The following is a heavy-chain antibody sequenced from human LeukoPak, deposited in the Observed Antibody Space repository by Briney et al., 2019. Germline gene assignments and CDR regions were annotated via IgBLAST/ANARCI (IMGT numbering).Heavy chain of an antibody. Sequence: SETLSLTCTVSGGSISSYYWSWIRQPPGKGLEWIGYIYYSGSTNYNPSLKSRVTISVDTSKNQFSLKLSSVTAADTAVYYCARDHQRGYAFDIWGQGPMVTVSS. V-gene: IGHV4-59*01. CDR3: ARDHQRGYAFDI. J-gene: IGHJ3*02. D-gene: IGHD3-10*01. CDR2: IYYSGST. CDR1: GGSISSYY.